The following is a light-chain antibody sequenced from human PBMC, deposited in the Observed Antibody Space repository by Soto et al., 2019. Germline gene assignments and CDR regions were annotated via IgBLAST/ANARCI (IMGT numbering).Light chain of an antibody. V-gene: IGLV1-51*01. CDR3: ATWDSSLSAGV. CDR1: SSNIGNNY. Sequence: QSVLTQPPSVSAAPGQKVTISCSGSSSNIGNNYVSWYQQLPGTAPKLLIYDNDKRPSGIPVRFSGSKSGTSATLGVTGLQTGDEADYYCATWDSSLSAGVFGGGTQLTVL. J-gene: IGLJ2*01. CDR2: DND.